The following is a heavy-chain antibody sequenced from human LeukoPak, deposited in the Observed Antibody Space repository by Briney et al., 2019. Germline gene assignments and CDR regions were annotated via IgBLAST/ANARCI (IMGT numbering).Heavy chain of an antibody. V-gene: IGHV3-64*01. CDR2: ISLTGDST. CDR1: GFILSNYA. D-gene: IGHD3-10*01. J-gene: IGHJ6*03. CDR3: ARSYASGIHYMDV. Sequence: GGSLRLSCVACGFILSNYAMHWVRQGPGKGLEYVSAISLTGDSTYYANSVKGRFTISRDDSKNTLYLQMGSLRTEDMAVYYCARSYASGIHYMDVWGKGSTVTVSS.